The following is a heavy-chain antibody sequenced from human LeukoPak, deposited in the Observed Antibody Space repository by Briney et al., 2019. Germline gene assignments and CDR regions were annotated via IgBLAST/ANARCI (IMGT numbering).Heavy chain of an antibody. CDR2: ISSSGSTI. V-gene: IGHV3-48*03. Sequence: GGSLRLSCAASGFTFSSYEMNWVRQAPGKGLEWVSYISSSGSTIYYADSVKGRFTISRGNAKNSLYLQMNSLRAEDTAVYYCARCPYSSGSPIDCWGQGTLVTVSS. D-gene: IGHD6-19*01. CDR1: GFTFSSYE. J-gene: IGHJ4*02. CDR3: ARCPYSSGSPIDC.